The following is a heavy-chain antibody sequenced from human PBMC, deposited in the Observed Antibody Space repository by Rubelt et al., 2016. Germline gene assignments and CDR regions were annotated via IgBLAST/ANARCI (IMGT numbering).Heavy chain of an antibody. CDR3: ASLVESTGYYYGMDV. CDR2: ISGSGGST. J-gene: IGHJ6*02. D-gene: IGHD2-8*02. Sequence: GKGLEWVSAISGSGGSTYYADSVKGRFTISRDNSKNTLYLQMNSLRAEDTAVYYCASLVESTGYYYGMDVWGQGTTVTVSS. V-gene: IGHV3-23*01.